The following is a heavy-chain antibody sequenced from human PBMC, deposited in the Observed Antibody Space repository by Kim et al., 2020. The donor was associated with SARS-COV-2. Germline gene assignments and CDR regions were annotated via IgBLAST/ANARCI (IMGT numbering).Heavy chain of an antibody. Sequence: AQKLPGRVTMTTDTSTRTAYMELRSLRSDDTAVYYCARNLPLGRFFAFDIWGQGTMVTVSS. J-gene: IGHJ3*02. CDR3: ARNLPLGRFFAFDI. D-gene: IGHD3-3*01. V-gene: IGHV1-18*01.